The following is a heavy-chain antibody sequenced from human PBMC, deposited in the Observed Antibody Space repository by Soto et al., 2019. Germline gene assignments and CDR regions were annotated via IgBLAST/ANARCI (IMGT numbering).Heavy chain of an antibody. J-gene: IGHJ4*02. V-gene: IGHV4-39*01. Sequence: SETLSLTCTVSGGSISSSSYYWGWIRQPPGKGLEWIGGIYYSGSTYYNPSLKSRVTISVDTSKNQFSLKLSSVTAADTAVYYCARLRTGTTLDYWGQGTLVTVSS. CDR2: IYYSGST. CDR1: GGSISSSSYY. CDR3: ARLRTGTTLDY. D-gene: IGHD1-7*01.